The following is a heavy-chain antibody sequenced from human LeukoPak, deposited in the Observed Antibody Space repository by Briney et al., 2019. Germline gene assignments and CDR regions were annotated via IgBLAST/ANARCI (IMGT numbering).Heavy chain of an antibody. CDR1: GYTFTSYY. V-gene: IGHV1-46*01. CDR2: INPSGGST. Sequence: ASVKVSCKASGYTFTSYYMHWVRQAPGQGLEWMGIINPSGGSTSYAQKFQGRVTMTRDTSTSTVYMELSSLRSEDTAVYYCASLRGYCSGGSCPDAFDIWGQGTMVTVSS. D-gene: IGHD2-15*01. CDR3: ASLRGYCSGGSCPDAFDI. J-gene: IGHJ3*02.